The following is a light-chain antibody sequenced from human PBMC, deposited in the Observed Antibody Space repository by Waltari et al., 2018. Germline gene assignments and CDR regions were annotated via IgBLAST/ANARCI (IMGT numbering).Light chain of an antibody. CDR1: SSDIGGYNY. J-gene: IGLJ2*01. CDR2: DVN. Sequence: QSALTQPRSVSGSPAQSVTISCSGTSSDIGGYNYVSWYQQYPGKGPKLIIYDVNKRPPGVPDRFSGSKSGNTASLTISGLQTEDEADYYCCSYAGPDNHVVFGGGTKMTVL. V-gene: IGLV2-11*01. CDR3: CSYAGPDNHVV.